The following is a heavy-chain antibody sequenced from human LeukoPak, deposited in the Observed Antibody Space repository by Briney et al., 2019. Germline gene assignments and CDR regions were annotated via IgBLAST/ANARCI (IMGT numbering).Heavy chain of an antibody. V-gene: IGHV3-11*01. D-gene: IGHD1-26*01. J-gene: IGHJ4*02. CDR2: IGTRSNPI. CDR3: AREARGSGRDFDY. Sequence: GGSLRLSCAASGFSFSDFYMSWIRQAPGTGLEWISYIGTRSNPIYYADSVKGRFTISRDGAKNSLYLQMNSLRDEDTAVYFCAREARGSGRDFDYWGQGILVTVSS. CDR1: GFSFSDFY.